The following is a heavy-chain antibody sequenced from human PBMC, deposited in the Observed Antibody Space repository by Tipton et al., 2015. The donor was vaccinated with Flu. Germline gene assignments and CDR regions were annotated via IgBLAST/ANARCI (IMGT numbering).Heavy chain of an antibody. V-gene: IGHV4-59*08. J-gene: IGHJ3*02. CDR3: ARRVEGRGRRDAFDI. D-gene: IGHD2-15*01. Sequence: TLSLTCTVSGGSISSYYWSWIRQPPGKGLEWIGYIYYSGSTNYNPSLKSRVTISVDTSKNQFSLKLSSVTAADTAVYYCARRVEGRGRRDAFDIWGQGTMVTVSS. CDR1: GGSISSYY. CDR2: IYYSGST.